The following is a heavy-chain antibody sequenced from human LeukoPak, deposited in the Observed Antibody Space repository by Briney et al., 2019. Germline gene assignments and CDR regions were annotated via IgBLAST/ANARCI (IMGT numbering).Heavy chain of an antibody. Sequence: SETLSLTCTVSGGSLSSSSHYWGWIRQPPGKGLEWMGSIYYSGTTYYSPSLKSRVTISVDMSKNQFSLRLSSVTAADTAAYYCARSYCSSSCYAVGAFDIWGQGTVVTVSS. CDR2: IYYSGTT. J-gene: IGHJ3*02. D-gene: IGHD2-2*01. CDR1: GGSLSSSSHY. V-gene: IGHV4-39*01. CDR3: ARSYCSSSCYAVGAFDI.